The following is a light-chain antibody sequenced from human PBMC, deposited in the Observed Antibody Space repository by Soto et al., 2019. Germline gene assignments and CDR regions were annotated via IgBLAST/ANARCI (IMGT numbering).Light chain of an antibody. J-gene: IGLJ1*01. CDR3: QSYDSSLSGTWV. Sequence: QSVLTQPPSVSGAPGQRVTISCTGSSSNIGAGYDVHWYQQLPGTAPKLLIYGNSNRPSGVPDRFSGSKSGTSASLAITGLQAEDEDEYYCQSYDSSLSGTWVFGTGTKLTVL. CDR1: SSNIGAGYD. CDR2: GNS. V-gene: IGLV1-40*01.